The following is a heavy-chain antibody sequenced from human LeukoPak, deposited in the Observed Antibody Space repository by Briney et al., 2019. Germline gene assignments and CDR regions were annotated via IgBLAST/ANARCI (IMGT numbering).Heavy chain of an antibody. D-gene: IGHD3-22*01. CDR1: GGSISSGGYY. CDR3: ARTVVVITRYYYYYMDV. J-gene: IGHJ6*03. Sequence: SQTLSLTCTVSGGSISSGGYYWSWIRQHPGKGLEWIGYIYYSGSTYYNPSLKSRVTISVDTSKNQFSLKLSSVTAADTAVYYCARTVVVITRYYYYYMDVWGKGTTVTVSS. V-gene: IGHV4-31*03. CDR2: IYYSGST.